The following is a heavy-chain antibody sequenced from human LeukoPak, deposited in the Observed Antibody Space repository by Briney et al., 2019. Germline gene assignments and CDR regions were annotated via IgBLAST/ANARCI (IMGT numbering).Heavy chain of an antibody. CDR2: ISYDGSNK. CDR3: ARAAVGYCSSTGCYTDY. Sequence: GRSLRLSCAASGFTFSSYAMHWVRQAPGKGLEWVAVISYDGSNKYYADSVKGRFTISRDNSKNTLYLQMNSLRAEDTAVYYCARAAVGYCSSTGCYTDYWGQGALVTVSS. V-gene: IGHV3-30-3*01. D-gene: IGHD2-2*02. J-gene: IGHJ4*02. CDR1: GFTFSSYA.